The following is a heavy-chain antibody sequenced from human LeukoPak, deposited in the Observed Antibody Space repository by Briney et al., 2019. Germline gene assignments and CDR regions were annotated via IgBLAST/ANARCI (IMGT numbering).Heavy chain of an antibody. CDR3: ATVSMAAAGTDFDY. J-gene: IGHJ4*02. CDR2: VDPEDGET. V-gene: IGHV1-69-2*01. D-gene: IGHD6-13*01. CDR1: GYTFTDYY. Sequence: ATVKISCKVSGYTFTDYYMHWVQQAPGKGLEWMGLVDPEDGETIYAEKFQGRVTITADTSTDTAYMELSSLRSEDTAVYYCATVSMAAAGTDFDYWGQGTLSPSPQ.